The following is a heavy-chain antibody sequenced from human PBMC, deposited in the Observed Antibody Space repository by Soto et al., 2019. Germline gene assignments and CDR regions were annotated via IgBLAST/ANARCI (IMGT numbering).Heavy chain of an antibody. Sequence: GGSLRLSCAASGFTFSSYAMSWVRQAPGKGLEWVSAISGSGGSTYYADSVKGRFTISRDNSKNTLYLQMNSLRAEDTAVYYCAKDRLYGDYMYYFDYWGQGTLVTVSS. J-gene: IGHJ4*02. CDR1: GFTFSSYA. CDR2: ISGSGGST. CDR3: AKDRLYGDYMYYFDY. V-gene: IGHV3-23*01. D-gene: IGHD4-17*01.